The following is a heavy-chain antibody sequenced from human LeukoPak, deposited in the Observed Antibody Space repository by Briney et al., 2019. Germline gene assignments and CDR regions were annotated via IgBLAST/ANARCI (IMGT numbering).Heavy chain of an antibody. D-gene: IGHD3-22*01. CDR3: VKGYYYDSSGYNRLYFDC. V-gene: IGHV3-23*01. CDR1: GFTFRSYA. Sequence: GGSLRLSCAASGFTFRSYAMSGVRQAPGKGLEWVSTISRSGCTTYYADSVTGRFTTSRDNSKNTLYLQMTSVRAEDTAVYYCVKGYYYDSSGYNRLYFDCWGKGTLVTVS. J-gene: IGHJ4*02. CDR2: ISRSGCTT.